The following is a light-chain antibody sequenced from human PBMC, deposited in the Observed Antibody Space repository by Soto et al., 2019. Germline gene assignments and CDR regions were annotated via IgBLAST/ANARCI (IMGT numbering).Light chain of an antibody. Sequence: NFMLTQPHSVSGSPGKTVTISCTRSSGSFATNYVQWYQQRPGSAPTTVIYEDNQRPSVVPDRFSGSIDSSSNSASLTISGLKTEDEADYYCQSYDSTNWVFGGGTKLTVL. CDR2: EDN. CDR3: QSYDSTNWV. CDR1: SGSFATNY. J-gene: IGLJ3*02. V-gene: IGLV6-57*03.